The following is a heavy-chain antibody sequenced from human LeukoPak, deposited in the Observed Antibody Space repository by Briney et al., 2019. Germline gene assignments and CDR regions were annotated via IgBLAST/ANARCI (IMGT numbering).Heavy chain of an antibody. Sequence: SETLSLTCGVFGGSFSGYYWSWVRQPPGQGLEWIGEINHSRSTNYNPSLKSRVTISVDTSKNQFSLKLSSVTAADTAVYYCVRVPYSASWGNYFDYWGQGTLVTVSS. CDR3: VRVPYSASWGNYFDY. D-gene: IGHD2-2*01. V-gene: IGHV4-34*01. CDR1: GGSFSGYY. J-gene: IGHJ4*02. CDR2: INHSRST.